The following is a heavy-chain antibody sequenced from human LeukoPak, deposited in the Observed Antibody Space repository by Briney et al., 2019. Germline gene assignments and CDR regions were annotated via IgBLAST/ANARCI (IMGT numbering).Heavy chain of an antibody. Sequence: ASVKVSCKASGYTFTSYDINWVRQATGQGLEGMGWMNPNSGNTGYAQKFQGRVTMTRNTSISTAYMELSSLRSEDTAVYYCARGRVYCSGGSCYNWFDPWGQGTLVTVSS. J-gene: IGHJ5*02. CDR1: GYTFTSYD. D-gene: IGHD2-15*01. CDR2: MNPNSGNT. CDR3: ARGRVYCSGGSCYNWFDP. V-gene: IGHV1-8*01.